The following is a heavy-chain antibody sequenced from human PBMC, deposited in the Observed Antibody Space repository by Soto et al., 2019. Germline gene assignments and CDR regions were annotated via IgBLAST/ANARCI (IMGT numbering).Heavy chain of an antibody. D-gene: IGHD6-6*01. CDR2: VYYNGRT. J-gene: IGHJ4*01. Sequence: SETLSLTCTVSGGSISSGGYYWSWIRQHPGKGLEWIGCVYYNGRTYYNPSLKSRITISVDTSKKHFSLKLSSVTAADTAVYYCASTKDYSSSLDYWGHGTLVTVSS. V-gene: IGHV4-31*03. CDR3: ASTKDYSSSLDY. CDR1: GGSISSGGYY.